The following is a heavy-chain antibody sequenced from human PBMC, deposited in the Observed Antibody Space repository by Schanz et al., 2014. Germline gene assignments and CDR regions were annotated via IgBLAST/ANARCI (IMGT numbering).Heavy chain of an antibody. Sequence: EVQLAESGGGLVQPGGSLRLSCAASTFTFSSDWMSWVRQAPGKGLEWVSAINTGVNTYYADSVRGRFTMSRDNSKNTLYLQMNSLRAEDTAVYYCAKGRFGELSAFDIWGQGTMVTVSS. CDR2: INTGVNT. CDR1: TFTFSSDW. J-gene: IGHJ3*02. CDR3: AKGRFGELSAFDI. V-gene: IGHV3-23*04. D-gene: IGHD3-10*01.